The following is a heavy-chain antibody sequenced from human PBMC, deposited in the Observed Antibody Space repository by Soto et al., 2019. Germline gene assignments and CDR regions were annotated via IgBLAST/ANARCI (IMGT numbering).Heavy chain of an antibody. J-gene: IGHJ4*02. D-gene: IGHD3-22*01. Sequence: GSLRLSCVVYNMTFTYAWMSWVRQAPGKGLEWVGRIKATAYGGTTDYAAPVKGRFSISRDDSKNTLYLEMNSLRTEDTGTYFCTKDDTSGYYFQHWGLGTLVTVSS. CDR1: NMTFTYAW. CDR3: TKDDTSGYYFQH. V-gene: IGHV3-15*01. CDR2: IKATAYGGTT.